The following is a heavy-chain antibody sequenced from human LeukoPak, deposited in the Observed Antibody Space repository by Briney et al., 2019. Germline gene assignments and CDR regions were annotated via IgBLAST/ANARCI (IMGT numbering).Heavy chain of an antibody. V-gene: IGHV4-38-2*02. D-gene: IGHD3-22*01. Sequence: SETLSLTCTVSGGSISSYYWSWIRQPPGKGLEWIGSIYHSGSTYYNPSLKSRVTISVDTSKNQFSLRLSSVTAADTAVYYCAREDSSGYHDDAFDIWGQGTMVTVSS. J-gene: IGHJ3*02. CDR3: AREDSSGYHDDAFDI. CDR2: IYHSGST. CDR1: GGSISSYY.